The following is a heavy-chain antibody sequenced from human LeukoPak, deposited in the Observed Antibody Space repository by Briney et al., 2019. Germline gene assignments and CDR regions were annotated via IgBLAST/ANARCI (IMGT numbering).Heavy chain of an antibody. J-gene: IGHJ4*02. CDR2: ITASGGRT. V-gene: IGHV3-23*01. CDR3: ARSQSLGY. D-gene: IGHD1-26*01. CDR1: EFSFSTYA. Sequence: PGGSLRLSCAASEFSFSTYAMTWVRQAPGKGLQWVSTITASGGRTYYADSVKGRFTISRDNAENSLYLQMNSLRAEDTAMYYCARSQSLGYWGQGTLVTVSS.